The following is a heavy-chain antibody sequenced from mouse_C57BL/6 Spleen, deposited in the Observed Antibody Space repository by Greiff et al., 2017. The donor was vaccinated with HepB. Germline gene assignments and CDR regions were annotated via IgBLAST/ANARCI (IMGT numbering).Heavy chain of an antibody. CDR3: VRSQPYYAMDY. CDR2: IRSKSNNYAT. CDR1: GFSFNTYA. J-gene: IGHJ4*01. V-gene: IGHV10-1*01. Sequence: EVKLVESGGGLVQPKGSLKLSCAASGFSFNTYAMNWVRQAPGKGLEWVARIRSKSNNYATYYADSVKDRFTISRDDSESMLYLQMNNLKTEDTAMYYCVRSQPYYAMDYWGQGTSVTVSS.